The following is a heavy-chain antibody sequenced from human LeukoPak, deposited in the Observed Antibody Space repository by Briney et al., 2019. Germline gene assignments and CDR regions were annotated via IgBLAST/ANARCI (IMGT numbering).Heavy chain of an antibody. CDR1: EYSFNIYW. Sequence: GESLKISCKGSEYSFNIYWIDWVRKMPGKDLEWMGTIYPSDSDTKYGPSFQGQVTISADKSISTAYLQWSSLKASDTAIYYCARRRDYYGLGSFDYWGQGTLVTVSS. CDR3: ARRRDYYGLGSFDY. J-gene: IGHJ4*02. V-gene: IGHV5-51*01. CDR2: IYPSDSDT. D-gene: IGHD3-10*01.